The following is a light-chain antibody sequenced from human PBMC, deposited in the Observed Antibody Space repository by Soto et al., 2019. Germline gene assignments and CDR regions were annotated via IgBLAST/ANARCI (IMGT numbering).Light chain of an antibody. Sequence: DIVMTQSPDSLAVSLGERATINCKSSQSVLYSSINKNYLAWYQQKPGQPPKLLIYWASTRESGVPDRFSGSGSGTDFTLTISSLQAEDVAVYYCQQYYTNPFTFGGGTKVEIK. J-gene: IGKJ4*01. CDR2: WAS. CDR3: QQYYTNPFT. CDR1: QSVLYSSINKNY. V-gene: IGKV4-1*01.